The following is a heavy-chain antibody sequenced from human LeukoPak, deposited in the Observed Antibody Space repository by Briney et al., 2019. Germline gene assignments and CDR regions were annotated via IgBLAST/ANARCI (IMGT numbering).Heavy chain of an antibody. Sequence: QPGGSLRLSCAASGFTFSSYSMNWVRQAPGKGLEWVSYISSSSSTIYYADSVEGRFTISRDNAKNSLYLQMNSLRAEDTAVYYCAQNPDYGDYVGYGMDVWGQGTTVTVSS. J-gene: IGHJ6*02. CDR1: GFTFSSYS. CDR3: AQNPDYGDYVGYGMDV. D-gene: IGHD4-17*01. CDR2: ISSSSSTI. V-gene: IGHV3-48*04.